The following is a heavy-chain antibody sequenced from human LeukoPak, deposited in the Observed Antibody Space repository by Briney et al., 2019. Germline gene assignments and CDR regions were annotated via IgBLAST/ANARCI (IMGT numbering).Heavy chain of an antibody. CDR3: ARDEYDSSGYYYNYYYYGMDV. Sequence: PGGSLRLSCAASGFTLSSYRMNWVRQAPGKGLEWVSSISSSSYINYADSVKGRFTISRDNAKNSLYLQMNGLRAEDTAVYYCARDEYDSSGYYYNYYYYGMDVWGQGTTVTVSS. J-gene: IGHJ6*02. CDR1: GFTLSSYR. D-gene: IGHD3-22*01. V-gene: IGHV3-21*01. CDR2: ISSSSYI.